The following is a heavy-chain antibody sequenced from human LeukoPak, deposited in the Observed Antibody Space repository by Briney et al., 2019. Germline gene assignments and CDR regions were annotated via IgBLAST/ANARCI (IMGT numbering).Heavy chain of an antibody. D-gene: IGHD6-19*01. Sequence: GGSLRLSCAASGFTFSNYWMSRVRQAPGKGREWGANIKYDGSEKYYVDSVKGRFTISRDNAKNSLYLQMNSLRAEETAVYYCVRLASHFEYWGQGTLVTVSS. CDR3: VRLASHFEY. V-gene: IGHV3-7*01. CDR2: IKYDGSEK. CDR1: GFTFSNYW. J-gene: IGHJ4*02.